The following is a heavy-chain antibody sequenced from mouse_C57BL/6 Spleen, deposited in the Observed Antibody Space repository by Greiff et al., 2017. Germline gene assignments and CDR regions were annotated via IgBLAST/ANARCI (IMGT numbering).Heavy chain of an antibody. CDR3: ARKRILRSYWYFDV. Sequence: QVQLQQSGAELVKPGASVKISCKASGYAFSSYWMNWVKQRPGKGLEWIGQIYPGDGDTNYNGKFKGKATLTAVKSSSTAYMQLSSLTSEDSAVYFCARKRILRSYWYFDVWGTGTTVTVSS. CDR1: GYAFSSYW. J-gene: IGHJ1*03. D-gene: IGHD1-1*01. CDR2: IYPGDGDT. V-gene: IGHV1-80*01.